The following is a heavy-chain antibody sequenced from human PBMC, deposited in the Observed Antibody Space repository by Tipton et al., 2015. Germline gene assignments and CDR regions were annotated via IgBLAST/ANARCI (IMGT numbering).Heavy chain of an antibody. CDR1: GYRFTDYW. CDR2: IYPGDSDT. V-gene: IGHV5-51*01. J-gene: IGHJ4*02. Sequence: QLVQSGAEVKKAGESLKISCKGSGYRFTDYWIAWVRQMPGKGLEWMGIIYPGDSDTRYSPSFEGQVTISADKSINTAYLQWTSLKASDTAMYYCARRGSAGSFPYYFDSWGQGTLVTVSS. CDR3: ARRGSAGSFPYYFDS. D-gene: IGHD1-26*01.